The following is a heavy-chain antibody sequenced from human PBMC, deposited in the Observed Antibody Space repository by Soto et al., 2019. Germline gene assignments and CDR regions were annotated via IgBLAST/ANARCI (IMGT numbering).Heavy chain of an antibody. J-gene: IGHJ4*02. CDR3: AKSGIVVVVAAYFDY. CDR2: ISGSGGST. D-gene: IGHD2-15*01. V-gene: IGHV3-23*01. Sequence: GGSLRLSYAASGFTFSNYAMSWVRQPPGKGLEWVSAISGSGGSTYYADSVKGRFTISRDNSKNTLYLQMNSLRAEDTAVYYCAKSGIVVVVAAYFDYWGQGTLVTVSS. CDR1: GFTFSNYA.